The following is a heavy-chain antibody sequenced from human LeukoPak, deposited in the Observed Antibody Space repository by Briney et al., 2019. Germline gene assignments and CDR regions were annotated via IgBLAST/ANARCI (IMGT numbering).Heavy chain of an antibody. CDR2: IYYSGST. CDR3: ARGPFWTIAARPVDQ. D-gene: IGHD6-6*01. Sequence: SETLSLTCTVSGGSISSSSYYWGWIRQPPGKGLEWIGSIYYSGSTYYNPSLKSRVTISVDTSKNQFSLKLSSVTAADTAVYYCARGPFWTIAARPVDQWGQGTLVTVSS. V-gene: IGHV4-39*07. J-gene: IGHJ4*02. CDR1: GGSISSSSYY.